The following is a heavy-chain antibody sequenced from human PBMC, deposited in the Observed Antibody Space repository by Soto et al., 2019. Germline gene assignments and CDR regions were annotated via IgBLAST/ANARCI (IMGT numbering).Heavy chain of an antibody. D-gene: IGHD3-10*01. CDR2: INHSGST. V-gene: IGHV4-34*01. Sequence: SETLSLTCAVYGGSFSGYYWSWIRQPPGKGLEWIGEINHSGSTNYNPSLKSRVTISVDTSKNQFSLKLSSVTAADTAVYYCARGRVTMVRGVLDYWGQGTLVTVSS. CDR1: GGSFSGYY. CDR3: ARGRVTMVRGVLDY. J-gene: IGHJ4*02.